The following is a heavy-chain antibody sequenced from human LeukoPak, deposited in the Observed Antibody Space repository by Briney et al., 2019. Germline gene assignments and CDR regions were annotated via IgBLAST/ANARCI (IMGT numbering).Heavy chain of an antibody. CDR2: IYYSGST. Sequence: SETLSLTCTVSGGSISSYHWSWIRQPPGKGLEWIGYIYYSGSTNYNPSLKSRVTISVDTSKNQFSLKLSSVTAADTAVYYCARHDSSLYPYDYWGQGTLVTVSS. V-gene: IGHV4-59*08. J-gene: IGHJ4*02. CDR1: GGSISSYH. CDR3: ARHDSSLYPYDY. D-gene: IGHD3-22*01.